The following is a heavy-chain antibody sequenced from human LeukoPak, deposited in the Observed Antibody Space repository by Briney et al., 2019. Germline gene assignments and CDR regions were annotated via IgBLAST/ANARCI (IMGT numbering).Heavy chain of an antibody. CDR2: ISSRSNYI. V-gene: IGHV3-21*01. D-gene: IGHD3-16*02. Sequence: GGSLRLSCAASGFTFSTYTMNWVRQAPGKGLEWVSSISSRSNYIYYADSVKGRFTISRDNAKNSLYLQMNSLRAEDTAVYYCAREFGMGVIVDWGHGTLVTVSS. J-gene: IGHJ4*03. CDR3: AREFGMGVIVD. CDR1: GFTFSTYT.